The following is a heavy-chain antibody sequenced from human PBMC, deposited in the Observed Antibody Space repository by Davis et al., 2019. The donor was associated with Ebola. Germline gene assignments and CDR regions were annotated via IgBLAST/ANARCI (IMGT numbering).Heavy chain of an antibody. V-gene: IGHV1-2*04. CDR3: ARGRDIWSVPEY. J-gene: IGHJ4*02. Sequence: ASVKVSCKASGYIFTGYYIHWVRQAPGQGLEWMGCINPNSGATNYAQKFRGWVTMTRDTSINTAYMAVTSLKSDGTAVYYCARGRDIWSVPEYWGQGTLVTVSS. D-gene: IGHD3-3*01. CDR1: GYIFTGYY. CDR2: INPNSGAT.